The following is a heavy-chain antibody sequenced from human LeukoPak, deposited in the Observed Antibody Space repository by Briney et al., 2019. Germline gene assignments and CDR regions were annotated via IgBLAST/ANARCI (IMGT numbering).Heavy chain of an antibody. CDR1: GFTFSNYA. J-gene: IGHJ3*01. Sequence: GGSLRLSCAASGFTFSNYAMHWVRQAPGKGLEWVAVISFDGSNKYYADSMKGRFTISRDNSKNTLYLQMNSLRAEDTAVYYCARGGGLWGQGTMVTVSS. V-gene: IGHV3-30-3*01. CDR3: ARGGGL. CDR2: ISFDGSNK.